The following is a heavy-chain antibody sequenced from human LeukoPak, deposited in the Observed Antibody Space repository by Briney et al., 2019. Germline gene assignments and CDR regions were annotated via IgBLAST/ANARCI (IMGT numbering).Heavy chain of an antibody. Sequence: PSQTLSLTCTVSGGSISSGGYYWSWIRQHPGKGLEWIGYIYYSGSTYYNPSLKSRVTISVDTSKNQFSLKLSSVTAADTAVYYCASGYCSSTSCYYFDYWGQGTLVTVSS. CDR3: ASGYCSSTSCYYFDY. D-gene: IGHD2-2*03. V-gene: IGHV4-31*03. CDR1: GGSISSGGYY. CDR2: IYYSGST. J-gene: IGHJ4*02.